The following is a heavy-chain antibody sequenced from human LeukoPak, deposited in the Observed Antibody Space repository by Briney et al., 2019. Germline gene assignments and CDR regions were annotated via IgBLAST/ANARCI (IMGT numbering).Heavy chain of an antibody. J-gene: IGHJ6*04. CDR1: GFTFSSYS. V-gene: IGHV3-21*01. Sequence: GGSLRLSCAASGFTFSSYSMNWVRQAPGKGLEWVSSISSSSSYTYYADSVKGRFTISRDNAKNSLYLQMNSLRAEDTAVYYCARDLPAYCSSTSCYPPYYGMDVWGKGTTVTVSS. CDR3: ARDLPAYCSSTSCYPPYYGMDV. CDR2: ISSSSSYT. D-gene: IGHD2-2*01.